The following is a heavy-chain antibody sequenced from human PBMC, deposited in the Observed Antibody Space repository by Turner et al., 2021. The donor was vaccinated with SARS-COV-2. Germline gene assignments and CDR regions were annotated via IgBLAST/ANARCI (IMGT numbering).Heavy chain of an antibody. D-gene: IGHD5-12*01. V-gene: IGHV3-23*01. CDR2: LIGSGESA. CDR3: ARCGSSGGTPHFDY. Sequence: LLRSGGVFTPPGGSLTSSVLSSGFPFRGYAMGWVRHFPGKGLEGVSSLIGSGESAYYAESVRGRFTISRDNSRNTLQLQMNTLRAGDTALYYCARCGSSGGTPHFDYWGQGIQVTVSS. CDR1: GFPFRGYA. J-gene: IGHJ4*02.